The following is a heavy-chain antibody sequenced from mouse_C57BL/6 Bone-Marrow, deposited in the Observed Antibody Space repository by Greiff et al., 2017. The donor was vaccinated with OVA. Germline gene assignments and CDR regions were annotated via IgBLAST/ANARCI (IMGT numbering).Heavy chain of an antibody. J-gene: IGHJ2*01. Sequence: VQLQQSGAELAKPGASVKLSCKASGYTFTSYWMHWVKQRPGQGLEWIGYINPSSGYTKYIQKFKDKATLTADKSSSTAYMQLSSLTYEDSAVYYCARTITTVVAPNYFDYWGQGTTLTVSS. D-gene: IGHD1-1*01. CDR1: GYTFTSYW. CDR3: ARTITTVVAPNYFDY. CDR2: INPSSGYT. V-gene: IGHV1-7*01.